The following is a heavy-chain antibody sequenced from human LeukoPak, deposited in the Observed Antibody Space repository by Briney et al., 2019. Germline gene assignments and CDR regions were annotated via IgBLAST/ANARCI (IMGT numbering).Heavy chain of an antibody. V-gene: IGHV4-34*01. Sequence: PSETLSPTCAVYRGSFSGYYWSWIRQPPRKGLEWIGEINHSGSTNYNPSLKSRVTISVDTSKNQFSLKLSSVTAADTAVYYCSTYYYDSRGPDYWGQGTLVTVSS. CDR3: STYYYDSRGPDY. D-gene: IGHD3-22*01. CDR2: INHSGST. CDR1: RGSFSGYY. J-gene: IGHJ4*02.